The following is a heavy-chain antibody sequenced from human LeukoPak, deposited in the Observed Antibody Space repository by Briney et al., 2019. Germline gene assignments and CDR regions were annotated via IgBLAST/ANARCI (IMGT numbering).Heavy chain of an antibody. Sequence: GGSLRLSCAASGLTFISDATSWVRQAPGKGLEWVSAISGSGGSTYYADSVKGRFTISRDTSKNTLYLQMNSLRAEDTAVYYCAKLPPPYCSSTSCPDYWGQGTLVTVSS. CDR2: ISGSGGST. CDR3: AKLPPPYCSSTSCPDY. J-gene: IGHJ4*02. V-gene: IGHV3-23*01. CDR1: GLTFISDA. D-gene: IGHD2-2*01.